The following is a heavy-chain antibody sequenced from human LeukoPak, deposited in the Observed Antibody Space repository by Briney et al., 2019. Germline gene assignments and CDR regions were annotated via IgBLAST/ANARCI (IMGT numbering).Heavy chain of an antibody. CDR1: GLTFSNYA. V-gene: IGHV3-23*01. CDR2: IGGSGGDT. D-gene: IGHD1-7*01. CDR3: ADWNYVHY. Sequence: GGSLRLSCVASGLTFSNYAMTGVRQAPGKGLEWVSKIGGSGGDTYYADSVKRRFTISRDNFKNTLYLQMNSLRAEDTALYYCADWNYVHYWGQGTLVTVSS. J-gene: IGHJ4*02.